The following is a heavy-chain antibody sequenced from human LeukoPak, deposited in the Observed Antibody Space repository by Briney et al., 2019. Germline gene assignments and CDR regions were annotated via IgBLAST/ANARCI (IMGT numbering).Heavy chain of an antibody. CDR1: GYTFIGYY. CDR2: INSKSGGT. CDR3: ARVPTARGWFDP. D-gene: IGHD4-17*01. Sequence: ASVKVSCKASGYTFIGYYVHWVRQAPGQGLEWMGWINSKSGGTNYAQKFQGRVTMTRDTSISTAYMELTRLKSDDTAVYYCARVPTARGWFDPWGQGTLVTVSS. J-gene: IGHJ5*02. V-gene: IGHV1-2*02.